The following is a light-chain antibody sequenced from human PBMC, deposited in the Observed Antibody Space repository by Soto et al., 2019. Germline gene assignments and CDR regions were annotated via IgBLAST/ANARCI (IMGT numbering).Light chain of an antibody. CDR3: QQRSNWPFT. CDR1: QSISSY. CDR2: DAS. V-gene: IGKV3-11*01. J-gene: IGKJ4*01. Sequence: EIVLTQSPATLSLSPGETATLSCRASQSISSYVAWYQQKPGQAPRLLIYDASNRATGIPARFSGRGSGTDFTLTISSLEPEDFAVYCCQQRSNWPFTFGGGTKVEIK.